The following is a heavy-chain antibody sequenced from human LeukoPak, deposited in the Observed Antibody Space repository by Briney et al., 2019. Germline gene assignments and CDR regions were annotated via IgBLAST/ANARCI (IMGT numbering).Heavy chain of an antibody. D-gene: IGHD6-19*01. CDR3: ARESSSGLIIDY. CDR2: MSGRRNYT. J-gene: IGHJ4*02. CDR1: GFTFSDYY. V-gene: IGHV3-11*06. Sequence: GGSLRLSCAASGFTFSDYYMNWIRQAPGKGLEWVSYMSGRRNYTDYADSVKGRFTISRDNAKNSLYLHMNSLRVEDTAVYYYARESSSGLIIDYWGQGTLVTVSS.